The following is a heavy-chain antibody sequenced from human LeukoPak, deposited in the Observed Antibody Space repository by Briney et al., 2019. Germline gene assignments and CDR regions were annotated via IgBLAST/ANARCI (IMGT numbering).Heavy chain of an antibody. J-gene: IGHJ6*02. V-gene: IGHV4-30-4*01. Sequence: PSQTLSLTCTVSGGSTSSGDYYWSWIRQPPGKGLEWIGYIYYSGSTYYNPSLKSRVTISVDTSKNQFSLKLSSVTAADTAVYYCAREQVAASDYYYYGMDVWGQGTTVTVSS. CDR2: IYYSGST. CDR3: AREQVAASDYYYYGMDV. CDR1: GGSTSSGDYY. D-gene: IGHD2-15*01.